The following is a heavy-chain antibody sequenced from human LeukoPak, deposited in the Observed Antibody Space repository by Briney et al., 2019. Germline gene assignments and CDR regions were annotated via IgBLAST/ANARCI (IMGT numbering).Heavy chain of an antibody. CDR1: GFTFSSYW. V-gene: IGHV3-21*01. J-gene: IGHJ4*02. CDR2: ITRSSNYI. Sequence: GGSLRLSCAVSGFTFSSYWVSCVRQAPGNGLEWVSSITRSSNYIYYADSVKGRFTISTDNAKNSLYLQMNSLRAEDTAVYYCASSRYDSSGYYGIIAYWGQGTLVTVSS. D-gene: IGHD3-22*01. CDR3: ASSRYDSSGYYGIIAY.